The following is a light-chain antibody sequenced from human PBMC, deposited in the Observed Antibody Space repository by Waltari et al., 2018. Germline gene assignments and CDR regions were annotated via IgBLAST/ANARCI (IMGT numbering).Light chain of an antibody. J-gene: IGLJ1*01. CDR2: EVS. V-gene: IGLV2-14*01. CDR1: SSDIGAYKY. Sequence: QSALTQPASVSGSPGQSLTISCTGTSSDIGAYKYVPWYQQHPGKAPKLIIYEVSNRPSGVSNRFSGSKSGNTASLSISGLQAEDEADYYCISFTSSVTYVFGTGTRVTVV. CDR3: ISFTSSVTYV.